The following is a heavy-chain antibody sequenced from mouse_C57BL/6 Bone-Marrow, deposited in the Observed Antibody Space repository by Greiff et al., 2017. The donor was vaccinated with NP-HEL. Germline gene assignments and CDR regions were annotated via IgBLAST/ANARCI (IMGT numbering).Heavy chain of an antibody. CDR2: IHPNSGST. J-gene: IGHJ2*01. V-gene: IGHV1-64*01. Sequence: QVQLQQPGAELVKPGASVKLSCKASGYTFTSYWMHWVKQRPGQGLEWIGMIHPNSGSTNYNEKFKSKATLTVDKSSSTAYMQLSSLTSEDSAVYYCARKGAYYGSKDYWGQGTTLTVSS. CDR3: ARKGAYYGSKDY. D-gene: IGHD1-1*01. CDR1: GYTFTSYW.